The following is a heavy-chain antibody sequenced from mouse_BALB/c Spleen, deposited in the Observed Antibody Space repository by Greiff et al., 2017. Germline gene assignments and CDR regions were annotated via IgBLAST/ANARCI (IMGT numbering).Heavy chain of an antibody. CDR2: ILPGSGST. V-gene: IGHV1-9*01. CDR3: ARGVGSSGYYFDY. Sequence: VKLVESGAELMKPGASVKISCKATGYTFSSYWIEWVKQRPGHGLEWIGEILPGSGSTNYNEKFKGKATFTADTSSNTAYMQLSSLTSEDSAVYYCARGVGSSGYYFDYWGQGTTLTVSS. D-gene: IGHD3-1*01. CDR1: GYTFSSYW. J-gene: IGHJ2*01.